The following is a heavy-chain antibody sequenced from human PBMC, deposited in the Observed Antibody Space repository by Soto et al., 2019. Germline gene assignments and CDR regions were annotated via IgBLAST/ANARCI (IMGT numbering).Heavy chain of an antibody. Sequence: PGGSLRLSCAASGFTFSSYSMNWVRQAPGKGLEWVSYISSSSSTIYYADSVKGRFTISRDNAKNSLYLQMNSLRDEDTAVYYCARDRVNYDFWSGHYYYYYGMDVWGQGTTVTVSS. J-gene: IGHJ6*02. CDR1: GFTFSSYS. CDR2: ISSSSSTI. CDR3: ARDRVNYDFWSGHYYYYYGMDV. V-gene: IGHV3-48*02. D-gene: IGHD3-3*01.